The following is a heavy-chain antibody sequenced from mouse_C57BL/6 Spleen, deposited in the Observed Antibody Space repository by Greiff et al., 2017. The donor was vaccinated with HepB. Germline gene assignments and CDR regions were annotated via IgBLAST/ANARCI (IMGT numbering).Heavy chain of an antibody. CDR1: GFSFNTYA. D-gene: IGHD1-1*01. V-gene: IGHV10-1*01. Sequence: EVQGVESGGGLVQPKGSLKLSCAASGFSFNTYAMNWVRQAPGKGLEWVARIRSKSNNYATYYADSVKDRFTISRDDSESMLYLQMNNLKTEDTAMYYCVRHYGSSWYFDVWGTGTTVTVSS. CDR3: VRHYGSSWYFDV. CDR2: IRSKSNNYAT. J-gene: IGHJ1*03.